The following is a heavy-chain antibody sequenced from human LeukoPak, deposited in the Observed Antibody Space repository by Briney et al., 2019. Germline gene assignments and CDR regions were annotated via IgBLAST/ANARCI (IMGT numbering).Heavy chain of an antibody. D-gene: IGHD2-21*01. CDR3: AKANCGSECYYNLDY. CDR1: GFTFSSYG. V-gene: IGHV3-23*01. CDR2: ISGSGART. Sequence: GRSLRLSCAASGFTFSSYGMHWVRQAPGKGLEWVSGISGSGARTFYADSVKGRFTISRDNSKNTLYLQMTSLRAEDTALYYCAKANCGSECYYNLDYWGQGTLVTVSS. J-gene: IGHJ4*02.